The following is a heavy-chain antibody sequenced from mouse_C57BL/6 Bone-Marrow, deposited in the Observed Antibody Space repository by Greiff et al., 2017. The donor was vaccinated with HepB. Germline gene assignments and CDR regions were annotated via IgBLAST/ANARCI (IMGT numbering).Heavy chain of an antibody. J-gene: IGHJ2*01. CDR1: GFTFSSYA. CDR3: TRDRYYYGSRYYFDY. CDR2: ISDGGSYT. V-gene: IGHV5-4*01. D-gene: IGHD1-1*01. Sequence: EVQLVESGGGLVKPGGSLKLSCAASGFTFSSYAMSWVRQTPEKRLGWVATISDGGSYTYYPDNVKGRFTISRDNAKNNLYLQMSHLKSEDTAMYYCTRDRYYYGSRYYFDYWGQGTTLTVSS.